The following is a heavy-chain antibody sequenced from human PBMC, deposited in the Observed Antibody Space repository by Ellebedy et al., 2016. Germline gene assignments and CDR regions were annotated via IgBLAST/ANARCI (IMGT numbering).Heavy chain of an antibody. V-gene: IGHV1-2*02. D-gene: IGHD2-21*02. CDR1: GYTFTGYY. CDR2: IKPNSGGT. CDR3: ARATVVTPTVPPYFEY. J-gene: IGHJ4*02. Sequence: ASVKVSXXASGYTFTGYYIHWVRQAPGQGFEWMGWIKPNSGGTNYAQNFHGRVTLTRDMSINTVYMELSSLKSDDTAVYYCARATVVTPTVPPYFEYWGQGTLVTVSS.